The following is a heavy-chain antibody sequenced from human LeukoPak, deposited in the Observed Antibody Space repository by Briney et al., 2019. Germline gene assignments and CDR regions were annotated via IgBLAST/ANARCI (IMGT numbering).Heavy chain of an antibody. J-gene: IGHJ6*02. CDR3: ARDSGFGELTLDV. D-gene: IGHD3-10*01. CDR1: GGSISSGGYY. CDR2: IYYSGST. Sequence: SQTLSLTCTVSGGSISSGGYYWSWIRQHPGKGLEWIGYIYYSGSTYYNPSLKSRVTISVDTSKNQFSLKLSSVTGADTAVYYCARDSGFGELTLDVWGQGTTVTVSS. V-gene: IGHV4-31*03.